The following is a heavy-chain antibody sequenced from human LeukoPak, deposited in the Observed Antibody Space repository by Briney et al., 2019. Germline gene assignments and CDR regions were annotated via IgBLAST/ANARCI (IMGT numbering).Heavy chain of an antibody. V-gene: IGHV3-21*01. CDR3: ARELGSGWYLGIDY. J-gene: IGHJ4*02. CDR1: GFTFSSYS. D-gene: IGHD6-13*01. CDR2: ISSSSSYI. Sequence: GGSLRLSCAASGFTFSSYSMNWVRQAPGKGLEWVSSISSSSSYIYYADSVKGRFTISRDNAKNSLYLQMNSLRAEDTAVYYCARELGSGWYLGIDYWGQGTLVTVSS.